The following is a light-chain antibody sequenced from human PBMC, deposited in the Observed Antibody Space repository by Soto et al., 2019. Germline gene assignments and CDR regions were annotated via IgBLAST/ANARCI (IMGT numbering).Light chain of an antibody. J-gene: IGKJ3*01. CDR1: RDINKW. V-gene: IGKV1-12*01. CDR2: SAS. CDR3: QQAHSFPLT. Sequence: DIQMTQSPSSVSASVGDRVTITCRASRDINKWLAWHQQKPGKAPKLLIFSASSLQSGVPSRFSGSGSGTDFTLTITNLQPEDVAIYYCQQAHSFPLTFGTGTKVDLK.